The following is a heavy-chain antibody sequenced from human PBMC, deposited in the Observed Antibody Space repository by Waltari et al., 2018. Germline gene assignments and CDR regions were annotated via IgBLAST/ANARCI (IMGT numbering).Heavy chain of an antibody. CDR2: INWNGGST. CDR3: ARGSHVVVPAAIDY. J-gene: IGHJ4*02. V-gene: IGHV3-20*04. Sequence: EVQLVESGGGVVRPGGSLRLSCAAAGFSFDDYGMSWVGQDTGKGLERVSGINWNGGSTGYADSVKGRFTISRDNAKNSLYLQMNSLRAEDTALYYCARGSHVVVPAAIDYWGQGTLVTVSS. D-gene: IGHD2-2*02. CDR1: GFSFDDYG.